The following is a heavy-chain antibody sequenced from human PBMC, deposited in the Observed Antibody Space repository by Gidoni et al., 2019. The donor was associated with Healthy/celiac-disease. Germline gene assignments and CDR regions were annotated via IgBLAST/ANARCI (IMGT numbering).Heavy chain of an antibody. D-gene: IGHD1-26*01. J-gene: IGHJ6*02. CDR2: ISAYYGNT. Sequence: QVQLVQSGAEVKKPGASVKVSCKASGYTFTSYGISWVRQAHGQGLEWMGWISAYYGNTNYAQKLQGRVTMTTDTSTSTAYMELRSLRSDDTAVYYCARDRVVGATYYYYYGMDVWGQGTTVTVSS. CDR1: GYTFTSYG. V-gene: IGHV1-18*01. CDR3: ARDRVVGATYYYYYGMDV.